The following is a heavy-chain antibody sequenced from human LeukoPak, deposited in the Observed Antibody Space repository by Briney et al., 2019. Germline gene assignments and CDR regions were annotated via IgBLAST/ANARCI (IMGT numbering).Heavy chain of an antibody. CDR1: GFTFSSYS. CDR3: AREERNYYDSSGYYLPHYFDY. V-gene: IGHV3-48*04. J-gene: IGHJ4*02. D-gene: IGHD3-22*01. CDR2: ISSSSSTI. Sequence: GGSLGLSCAASGFTFSSYSMNWVRQAPGKGLEWVSYISSSSSTIYYADSVKGRFTISRDNAKNSLYLQMNSLRAEDTAVYYCAREERNYYDSSGYYLPHYFDYWGQGTLVTVSS.